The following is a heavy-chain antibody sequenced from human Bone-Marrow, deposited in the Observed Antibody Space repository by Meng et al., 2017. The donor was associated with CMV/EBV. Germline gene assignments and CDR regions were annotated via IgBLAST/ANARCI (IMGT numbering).Heavy chain of an antibody. CDR2: INPNSGGT. CDR3: ARGRRRPGAGHRDWFDP. Sequence: ASVKVSCKASGYTFTGYYMHWVRQAPGQGLEWMGWINPNSGGTSYAQKFQGRVTMTRDTSISTAYMELSRLRSDDTAVYYCARGRRRPGAGHRDWFDPWGQGTLVTFSS. J-gene: IGHJ5*02. V-gene: IGHV1-2*02. D-gene: IGHD6-19*01. CDR1: GYTFTGYY.